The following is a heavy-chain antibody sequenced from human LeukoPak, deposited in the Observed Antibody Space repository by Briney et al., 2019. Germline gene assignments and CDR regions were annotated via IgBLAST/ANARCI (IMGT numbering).Heavy chain of an antibody. CDR2: IGPTGSDR. D-gene: IGHD1-14*01. CDR1: GLTFSTSG. J-gene: IGHJ4*02. Sequence: TGGSLRLSCTASGLTFSTSGFNWVRQAPGKGLEWVASIGPTGSDRYHADSIRGRFTISRDNANNFLYLQMNSLRAEDTAVYYCATETNGRHYDYWGQGTLLTVSS. V-gene: IGHV3-21*06. CDR3: ATETNGRHYDY.